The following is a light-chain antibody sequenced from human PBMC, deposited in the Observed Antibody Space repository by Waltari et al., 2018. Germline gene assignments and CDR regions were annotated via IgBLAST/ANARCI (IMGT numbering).Light chain of an antibody. J-gene: IGKJ4*01. V-gene: IGKV3-11*01. CDR3: QQRFDWPLT. Sequence: DIVLTQSPATLSLSPGERATLPCRASQNVRTFLAWYQQKPGQAPRLLIYDASNRAIGIPARVSGSGAGTDFTLTISSLEPEDCAVYYCQQRFDWPLTFGGGTKVEIK. CDR1: QNVRTF. CDR2: DAS.